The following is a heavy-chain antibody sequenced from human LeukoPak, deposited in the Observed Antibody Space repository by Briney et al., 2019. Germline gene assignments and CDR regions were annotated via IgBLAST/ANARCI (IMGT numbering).Heavy chain of an antibody. V-gene: IGHV3-23*01. D-gene: IGHD3-3*01. CDR3: AKDRDFWSGQADY. J-gene: IGHJ4*02. CDR1: GFTFSSYA. CDR2: INNSGGSR. Sequence: GGSLRLSCAASGFTFSSYAMSWVRQAPGKGLEWVSGINNSGGSRYYADSVKGRFTISRDNFKNTLYLQMDSLRAEDTAVYYCAKDRDFWSGQADYWGQGTLVTVSS.